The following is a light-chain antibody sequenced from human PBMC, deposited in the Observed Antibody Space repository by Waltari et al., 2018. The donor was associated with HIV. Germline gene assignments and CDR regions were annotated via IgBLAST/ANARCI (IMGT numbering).Light chain of an antibody. CDR2: GAS. CDR1: QNIFNN. J-gene: IGKJ4*01. Sequence: EIVMTQSPATLSVSPGEGATLSCRASQNIFNNLAWYQQKPGQAPRLLIHGASTRATGFPARFSGSGSGTDFTLTISRLEPEDFAVYYCQQYGNSPLTFGGGTKVEIK. V-gene: IGKV3-15*01. CDR3: QQYGNSPLT.